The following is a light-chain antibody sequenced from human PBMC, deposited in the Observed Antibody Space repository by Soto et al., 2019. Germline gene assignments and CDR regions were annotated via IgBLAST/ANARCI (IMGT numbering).Light chain of an antibody. CDR1: SSDVGAYNS. CDR2: DVS. CDR3: SSYIGSSTI. V-gene: IGLV2-14*01. J-gene: IGLJ2*01. Sequence: QSALTQPASVSGSPGQSITISCTGTSSDVGAYNSVSWYQQHPGKAPKLMIYDVSNWPSGVSNRFSGSKSANTASLTISGLQAEDEADYYCSSYIGSSTIFGGGTKLTVL.